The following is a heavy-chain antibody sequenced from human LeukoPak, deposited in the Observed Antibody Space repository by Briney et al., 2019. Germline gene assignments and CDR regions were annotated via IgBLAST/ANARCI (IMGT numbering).Heavy chain of an antibody. CDR2: ISYDGSNK. Sequence: GRSLRLSCAASGFTFSSYGMHWVRQAPGKGLEWVAVISYDGSNKYYADSVKGRFTISRDNSKNTLYLQIGSLRAEDTAIYYCIGSTGWVGQWGQGTLVTVSS. V-gene: IGHV3-30*03. CDR3: IGSTGWVGQ. D-gene: IGHD6-19*01. CDR1: GFTFSSYG. J-gene: IGHJ4*02.